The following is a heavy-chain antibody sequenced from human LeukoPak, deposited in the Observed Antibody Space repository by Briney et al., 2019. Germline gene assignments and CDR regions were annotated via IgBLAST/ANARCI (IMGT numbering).Heavy chain of an antibody. CDR2: INPNSGGT. CDR3: ARTYSSSWYSNWYFDL. V-gene: IGHV1-2*02. Sequence: ASVKVSCKASGYTFTGYYMHWVRQAPGQGLEWMGWINPNSGGTNYAQKFQGRVTMTRDTSISTAYMELRSLRSDDTAVYYCARTYSSSWYSNWYFDLWGRGTLVTVSS. CDR1: GYTFTGYY. D-gene: IGHD6-13*01. J-gene: IGHJ2*01.